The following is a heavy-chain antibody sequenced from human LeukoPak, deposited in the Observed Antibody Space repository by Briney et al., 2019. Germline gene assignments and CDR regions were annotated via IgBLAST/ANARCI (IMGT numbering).Heavy chain of an antibody. D-gene: IGHD1-26*01. CDR2: IYYSGST. Sequence: KTAETLSLTCTVSGGSISSSSYYWGRIRQPPGKGLEWIGSIYYSGSTYYNPALKSRLTISVDTSKSQSSLRLSSVHAAGTAVYYCARDGGSYSDQARQYNWFDPWGQGTLVTVSS. J-gene: IGHJ5*02. CDR1: GGSISSSSYY. V-gene: IGHV4-39*07. CDR3: ARDGGSYSDQARQYNWFDP.